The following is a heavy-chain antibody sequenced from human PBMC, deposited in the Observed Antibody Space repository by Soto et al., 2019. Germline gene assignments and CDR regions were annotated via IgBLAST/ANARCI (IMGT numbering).Heavy chain of an antibody. V-gene: IGHV4-31*03. CDR3: ARFYMVRGVMSAFDI. Sequence: QVQLQESGPGLVKPSQTLSLACTVSGGSISSGGYYWSWIRQHPGKGLEWIGYIYYLGSTYYNPSLQSRVTISVDTSKKQFSLQLSSVTAADTAVYYWARFYMVRGVMSAFDIWGQGTMVTVSS. D-gene: IGHD3-10*01. J-gene: IGHJ3*02. CDR2: IYYLGST. CDR1: GGSISSGGYY.